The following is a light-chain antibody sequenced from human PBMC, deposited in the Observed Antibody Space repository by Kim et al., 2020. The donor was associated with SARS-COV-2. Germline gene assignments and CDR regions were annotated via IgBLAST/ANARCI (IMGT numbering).Light chain of an antibody. J-gene: IGKJ4*01. V-gene: IGKV3-15*01. CDR2: NAS. CDR3: QQYNNWPPLT. Sequence: SPGESASLSCRARQSVRSHLAWYQQNPGQAPRLLLYNASTRATGIPARFSGSVSGTEFTLTIISLQSEDSAIYYCQQYNNWPPLTFGGGTKVDI. CDR1: QSVRSH.